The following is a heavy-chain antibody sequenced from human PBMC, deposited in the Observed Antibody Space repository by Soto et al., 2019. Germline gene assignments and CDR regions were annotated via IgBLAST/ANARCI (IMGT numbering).Heavy chain of an antibody. J-gene: IGHJ3*02. V-gene: IGHV4-31*03. Sequence: SETLSLTCTVSGGSIRSGGYSWSWIRQHPGKGLEWIGYIYYSGSTYYNPSLKSRVTISVDTSKNQFSLKLSSVTAADTAVYYCARAQRGYCSGGSCYSDAFDIWGQGTMVTVSS. D-gene: IGHD2-15*01. CDR3: ARAQRGYCSGGSCYSDAFDI. CDR2: IYYSGST. CDR1: GGSIRSGGYS.